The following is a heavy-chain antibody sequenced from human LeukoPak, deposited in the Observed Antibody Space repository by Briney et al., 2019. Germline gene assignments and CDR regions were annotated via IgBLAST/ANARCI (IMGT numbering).Heavy chain of an antibody. J-gene: IGHJ5*02. CDR2: IYYSGSI. Sequence: SETLSPTCTVSGGSISSGGYYWSWIRQHPGKGLEWIGYIYYSGSIYYNPSLKSRVTISMDTSKNQFSLKLSSVTAADTAVYYCARDRRITIFGVVTHRWFDPWGQGTLVTVSS. CDR3: ARDRRITIFGVVTHRWFDP. CDR1: GGSISSGGYY. D-gene: IGHD3-3*01. V-gene: IGHV4-31*03.